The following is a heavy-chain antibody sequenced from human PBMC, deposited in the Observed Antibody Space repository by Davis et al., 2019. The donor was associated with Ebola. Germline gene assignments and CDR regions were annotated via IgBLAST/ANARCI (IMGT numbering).Heavy chain of an antibody. V-gene: IGHV1-2*02. CDR2: INPNSGGT. J-gene: IGHJ3*02. D-gene: IGHD7-27*01. CDR3: ARELGRKDAFDI. CDR1: GYTFTGYY. Sequence: ASVTVSCKASGYTFTGYYMHWVRQAPGQGLEWMGWINPNSGGTNYAQKFQGRVTMTRDTSISTAYMELSRLRSDDTAVYYCARELGRKDAFDIWGQGTMVTVSS.